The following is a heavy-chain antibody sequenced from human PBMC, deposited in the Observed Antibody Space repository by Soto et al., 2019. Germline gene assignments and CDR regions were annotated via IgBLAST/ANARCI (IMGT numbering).Heavy chain of an antibody. V-gene: IGHV1-69*08. CDR2: IIPILGIA. CDR1: GGTFSSYT. Sequence: QVQLVQSGAEVKKPGSSVKVSCKAYGGTFSSYTISWVRQAPGQGLEWMGRIIPILGIANYAHKFQGRVRITADKSTSTADMELASLRSEDTAVYYCARDPPLSGDGYTIWAAFDIWGQGTMVTVSS. CDR3: ARDPPLSGDGYTIWAAFDI. J-gene: IGHJ3*02. D-gene: IGHD5-12*01.